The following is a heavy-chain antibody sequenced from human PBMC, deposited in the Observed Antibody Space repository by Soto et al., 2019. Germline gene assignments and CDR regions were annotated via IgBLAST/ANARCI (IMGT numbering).Heavy chain of an antibody. Sequence: PSETLSLTCTVSGGSISSYYWSWIRQPPGKGLEWIGSIYYSGSTYYNPSLKSRVTISVDTSKNQFSLKLSSVTAADTAVYYCARPYSSSWSHYYGMDVWGQGTTVTVSS. V-gene: IGHV4-59*05. CDR2: IYYSGST. CDR3: ARPYSSSWSHYYGMDV. D-gene: IGHD6-13*01. J-gene: IGHJ6*02. CDR1: GGSISSYY.